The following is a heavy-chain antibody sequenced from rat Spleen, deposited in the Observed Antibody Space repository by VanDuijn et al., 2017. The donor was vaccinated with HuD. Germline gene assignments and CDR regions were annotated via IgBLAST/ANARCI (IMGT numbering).Heavy chain of an antibody. Sequence: EVQLVESGGGLVQPGWSLKLSCAASGFTFSEYYMAWVRQAPKKGLEWVASINYDGSSTYYGDSVKGRFTISRDNAKSTLYLQMNSLRSEDTATYYCANNWELYYWGQGVMVTVSS. CDR3: ANNWELYY. D-gene: IGHD5-1*01. V-gene: IGHV5-22*01. CDR1: GFTFSEYY. J-gene: IGHJ2*01. CDR2: INYDGSST.